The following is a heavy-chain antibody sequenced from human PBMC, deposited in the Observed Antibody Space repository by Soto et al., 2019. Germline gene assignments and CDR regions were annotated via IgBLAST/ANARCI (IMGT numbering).Heavy chain of an antibody. D-gene: IGHD6-13*01. Sequence: SETLSLTCTVSGGSISSSSYYWGWIRQPPGKGLEWIGSIYYSGSTYYNPALKSRVTISVDTSKNQFSLKLSSVAAADTAVYYCARQEQQSYGMDVWGQGTTVTVSS. CDR1: GGSISSSSYY. V-gene: IGHV4-39*01. CDR2: IYYSGST. J-gene: IGHJ6*02. CDR3: ARQEQQSYGMDV.